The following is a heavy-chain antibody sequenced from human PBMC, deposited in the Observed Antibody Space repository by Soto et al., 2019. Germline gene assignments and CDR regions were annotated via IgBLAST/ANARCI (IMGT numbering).Heavy chain of an antibody. Sequence: HPGGSLRLSCAASGFTFSSYGMHWVRQAPGKGLEWVAVISYDGSNKYYADSVKGRFTISRDNSKNTLYLQMNSLRAEDTAVYYCAKDRDIVVVVAEYYYGMDVWGQGTTVTVSS. J-gene: IGHJ6*02. D-gene: IGHD2-15*01. CDR3: AKDRDIVVVVAEYYYGMDV. V-gene: IGHV3-30*18. CDR1: GFTFSSYG. CDR2: ISYDGSNK.